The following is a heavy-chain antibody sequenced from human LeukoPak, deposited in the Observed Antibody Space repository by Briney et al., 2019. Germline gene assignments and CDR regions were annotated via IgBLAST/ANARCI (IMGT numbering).Heavy chain of an antibody. J-gene: IGHJ4*02. CDR2: ISGSGGST. CDR1: GFTFSSYG. D-gene: IGHD4/OR15-4a*01. CDR3: ARDVDYGNHFDY. Sequence: GGTLRLSCAASGFTFSSYGMSWVRQAPGKGLEWVSAISGSGGSTYYADSVKGRFTISRDKAKNSLYLQMNSLRAEDTALYYCARDVDYGNHFDYWGQGTLVTVSS. V-gene: IGHV3-23*01.